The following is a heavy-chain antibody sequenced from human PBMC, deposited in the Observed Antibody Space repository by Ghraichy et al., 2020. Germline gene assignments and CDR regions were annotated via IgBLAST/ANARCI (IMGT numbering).Heavy chain of an antibody. Sequence: SGPTLVKPTQTLTLTCTLSGFSLSTTGMRVSWIRQPPGKALEWLARVDWDNDKFYSPSLKTRLTISKDTSKNQVVLTMTNMDPVDTGTYYCARQGVVGTQNDAFEIWGRGTMVTVSS. J-gene: IGHJ3*02. V-gene: IGHV2-70*04. D-gene: IGHD1-26*01. CDR2: VDWDNDK. CDR1: GFSLSTTGMR. CDR3: ARQGVVGTQNDAFEI.